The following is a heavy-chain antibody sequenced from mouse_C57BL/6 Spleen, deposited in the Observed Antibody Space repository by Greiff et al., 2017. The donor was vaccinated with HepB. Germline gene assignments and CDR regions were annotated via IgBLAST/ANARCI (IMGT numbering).Heavy chain of an antibody. CDR1: GYAFSSSW. CDR2: IYPGDGDT. J-gene: IGHJ3*01. Sequence: VQVVESGPELVKPGASVKISCKASGYAFSSSWMNWVKQRPGKGLEWIGRIYPGDGDTNYNGKFKGKATLTADKSSSTAYMQLSSLTSEDSAVYFCARLGDYDGNWGQGTLVTVSA. D-gene: IGHD2-4*01. V-gene: IGHV1-82*01. CDR3: ARLGDYDGN.